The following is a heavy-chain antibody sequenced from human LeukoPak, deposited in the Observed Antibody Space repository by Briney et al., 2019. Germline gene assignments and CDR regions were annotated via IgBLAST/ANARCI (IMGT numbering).Heavy chain of an antibody. Sequence: SETLSLTCTVSGGSISSYYWSWIRQPPGKGLEWIAYIYYSGSTNYNPSLKSRVTISVDTSKNQFSLKMSSATAADTAVYYCARTTRYYDSSGCFDFWGQGTLVTVSS. J-gene: IGHJ4*02. CDR3: ARTTRYYDSSGCFDF. CDR1: GGSISSYY. CDR2: IYYSGST. D-gene: IGHD3-22*01. V-gene: IGHV4-59*08.